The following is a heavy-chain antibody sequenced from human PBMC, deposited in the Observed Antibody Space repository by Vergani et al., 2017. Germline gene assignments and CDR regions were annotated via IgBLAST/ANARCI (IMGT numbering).Heavy chain of an antibody. Sequence: QVQLQESGPGLVKPSETLSLTCTVSGGSISSYYWSWIRQPPGKGLEWIGYIYYSGSTNYNPSLKSRVTISVDTSKNQFSLKLSSVTAADTAVYYCARVHGSGSNLYYYGMDVWGQGTTVTVSS. D-gene: IGHD3-10*01. V-gene: IGHV4-59*12. CDR1: GGSISSYY. J-gene: IGHJ6*02. CDR2: IYYSGST. CDR3: ARVHGSGSNLYYYGMDV.